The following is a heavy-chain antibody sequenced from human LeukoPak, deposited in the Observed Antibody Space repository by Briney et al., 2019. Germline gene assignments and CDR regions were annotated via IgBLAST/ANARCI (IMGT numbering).Heavy chain of an antibody. Sequence: GGSLRLSCAASGFTFSSYSMNWVRQAPGEGLEWVSYISSSSSTIYYADSVKGRFTISRDNAKNSLYLQMNSLRDEDTAVYYCARDPRTYYDILTGYYTLDYWGQGTLVTVSS. D-gene: IGHD3-9*01. CDR3: ARDPRTYYDILTGYYTLDY. V-gene: IGHV3-48*02. CDR2: ISSSSSTI. CDR1: GFTFSSYS. J-gene: IGHJ4*02.